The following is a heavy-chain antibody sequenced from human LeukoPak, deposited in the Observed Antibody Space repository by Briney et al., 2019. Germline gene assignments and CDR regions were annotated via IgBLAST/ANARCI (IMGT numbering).Heavy chain of an antibody. D-gene: IGHD2-2*02. CDR1: GFTFSGSA. CDR2: IKSKGNSHAT. Sequence: GGSLRLSCEASGFTFSGSAMHWVRQASGKGLEWLGHIKSKGNSHATAYAASLKDRFTISRDDSKNTAYLQTNNLETEDTAMYYCARQSGAAIPFVYWGQGTLVTVSS. J-gene: IGHJ4*02. CDR3: ARQSGAAIPFVY. V-gene: IGHV3-73*01.